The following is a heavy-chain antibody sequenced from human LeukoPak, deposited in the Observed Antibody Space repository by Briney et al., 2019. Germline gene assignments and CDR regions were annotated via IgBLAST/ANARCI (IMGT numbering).Heavy chain of an antibody. Sequence: PGGSLRPSCTAPGFTLRRYAMHWVRQAPGKGLEWVALIWYVGSNNYYADSVKGRFTISRDNAKNTLYLQTPSQGAEDTAVYYCTTVLNRHRYNLCDYWGPGTLVTVSS. V-gene: IGHV3-33*03. D-gene: IGHD5-24*01. CDR1: GFTLRRYA. CDR2: IWYVGSNN. CDR3: TTVLNRHRYNLCDY. J-gene: IGHJ4*02.